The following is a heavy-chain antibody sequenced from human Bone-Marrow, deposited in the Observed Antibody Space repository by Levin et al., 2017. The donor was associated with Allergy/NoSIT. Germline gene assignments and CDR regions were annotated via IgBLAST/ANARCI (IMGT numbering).Heavy chain of an antibody. Sequence: TGGSLRLSCAASGFTFTKYAMHWVRQAPGKGLEWVAIIWRDGSNKNYADSVTGRFTISRDNSRNTVSLEMNSLRGEDTAVYYCAYGDKTFYFDNWGQGTVVTVSS. D-gene: IGHD4-17*01. V-gene: IGHV3-33*01. CDR1: GFTFTKYA. J-gene: IGHJ4*02. CDR2: IWRDGSNK. CDR3: AYGDKTFYFDN.